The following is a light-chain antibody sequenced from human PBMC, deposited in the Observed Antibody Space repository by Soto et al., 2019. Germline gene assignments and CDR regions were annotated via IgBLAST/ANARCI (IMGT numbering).Light chain of an antibody. V-gene: IGLV1-40*01. J-gene: IGLJ3*02. Sequence: QSVLTQPPSVSGAPGQRVTISCTGCSSNIGAGYDVHWYQQLPGTAPKLLIYGNSNRPSGVPDRFSGSKSGTSASLAITGLQAEDEVDYYCQSYDISLSGSVFGGGTKLTVL. CDR1: SSNIGAGYD. CDR2: GNS. CDR3: QSYDISLSGSV.